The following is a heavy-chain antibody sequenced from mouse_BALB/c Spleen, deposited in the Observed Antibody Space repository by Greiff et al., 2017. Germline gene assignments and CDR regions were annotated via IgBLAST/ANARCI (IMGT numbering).Heavy chain of an antibody. D-gene: IGHD2-10*01. V-gene: IGHV5-15*02. CDR3: AREPSYGNSWYFDV. J-gene: IGHJ1*01. Sequence: EVQLVESGGGLVQPGGSRKLSCAASGFTFSDYGMAWVRQAPGKGPEWVAFISNLAYSIYYADTVPGRFTISRENAKNTLYLEMSSLRSEDTAMYYCAREPSYGNSWYFDVWGAGTTVTVSS. CDR1: GFTFSDYG. CDR2: ISNLAYSI.